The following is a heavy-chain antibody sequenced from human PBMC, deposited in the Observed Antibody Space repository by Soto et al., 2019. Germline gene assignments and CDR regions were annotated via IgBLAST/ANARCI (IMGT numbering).Heavy chain of an antibody. CDR3: ARVIAAASGTVYYYYVMDV. CDR1: GYTFTSYG. D-gene: IGHD6-13*01. V-gene: IGHV1-18*01. Sequence: GASVKVSCKASGYTFTSYGISWVRQAPGQGLEWMGWISAYNGNTNYAQKLQGRVTMTTDTSTSTAYMELRSLRSDDTAVYYCARVIAAASGTVYYYYVMDVGGQGPTVTVSS. J-gene: IGHJ6*02. CDR2: ISAYNGNT.